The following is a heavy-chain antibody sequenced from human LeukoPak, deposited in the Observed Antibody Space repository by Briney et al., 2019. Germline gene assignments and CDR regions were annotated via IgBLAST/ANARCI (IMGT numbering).Heavy chain of an antibody. CDR3: ASSSGSYSFDY. J-gene: IGHJ4*02. D-gene: IGHD1-26*01. CDR2: IYHSGST. CDR1: GYSISSGYY. Sequence: SETLSLTCTVSGYSISSGYYWGWIRQPPGKGLEWIGNIYHSGSTYYNPSLKSRVTISVDTSKNQFSLKLSSVTAADTAVYYCASSSGSYSFDYWGQGTLVTVCS. V-gene: IGHV4-38-2*02.